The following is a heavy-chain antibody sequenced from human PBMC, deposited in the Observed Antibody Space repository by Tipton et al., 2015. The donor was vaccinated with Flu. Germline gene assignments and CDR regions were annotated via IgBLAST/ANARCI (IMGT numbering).Heavy chain of an antibody. CDR2: IYGGGTT. Sequence: LSLTCAASGFTVTSSYMSRVRQAPGKGLEWVSVIYGGGTTDYADSVKGRFTISRDKSKNALYLQMSSLRAEDTAVYYCARGPQVPVWPYYYGMDVWGQGTTVTVSS. V-gene: IGHV3-53*01. D-gene: IGHD2-2*01. CDR1: GFTVTSSY. J-gene: IGHJ6*02. CDR3: ARGPQVPVWPYYYGMDV.